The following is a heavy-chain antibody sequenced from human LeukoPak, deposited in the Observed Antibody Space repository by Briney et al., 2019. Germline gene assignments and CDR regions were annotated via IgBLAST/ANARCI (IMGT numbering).Heavy chain of an antibody. CDR2: IYYSGST. Sequence: SETLSLTCTVSGGSISSSSYYWGWIRQPPGKGLEWIGSIYYSGSTYYNPSLKSRVTISVDTSKNQFSLKLSSVTAADTAVYYCATRVGPGIAVAVWFDPWGQGTLVTVSS. D-gene: IGHD6-19*01. CDR1: GGSISSSSYY. V-gene: IGHV4-39*01. J-gene: IGHJ5*02. CDR3: ATRVGPGIAVAVWFDP.